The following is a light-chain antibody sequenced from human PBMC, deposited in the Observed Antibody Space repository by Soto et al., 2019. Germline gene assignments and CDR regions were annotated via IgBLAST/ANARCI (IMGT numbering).Light chain of an antibody. CDR1: ESINRH. CDR3: QQSYSTLSIT. V-gene: IGKV1-39*01. CDR2: AAS. Sequence: DIQMNQSPSSLSASVGDRVTITCRASESINRHLNWYQQKPGKAPKLLIYAASSLQNGVPSRFSGSGSGTDFTLTISNLQPEDFATYYCQQSYSTLSITFGQGTRLEIK. J-gene: IGKJ5*01.